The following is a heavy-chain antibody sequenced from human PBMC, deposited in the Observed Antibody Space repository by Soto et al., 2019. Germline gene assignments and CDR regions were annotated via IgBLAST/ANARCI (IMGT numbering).Heavy chain of an antibody. D-gene: IGHD3-22*01. Sequence: GASVKVSCKASGGTFSSYAISWVRQAPGQGLEWMGGIIPIFGTANYAQKFQGRVTITADESTGTAYMELSSLRSEDTAVYYCARRGDYYDSSGPTFYYYYGMDVWGQGTTVTVSS. J-gene: IGHJ6*02. CDR1: GGTFSSYA. CDR2: IIPIFGTA. V-gene: IGHV1-69*13. CDR3: ARRGDYYDSSGPTFYYYYGMDV.